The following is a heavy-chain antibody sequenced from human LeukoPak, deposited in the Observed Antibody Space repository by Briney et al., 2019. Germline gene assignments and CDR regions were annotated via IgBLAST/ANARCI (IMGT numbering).Heavy chain of an antibody. Sequence: SSETLSLTCTVSGGSIRSYYWSWIRQPPGKGLEWIGYIYYSGSTNYNPSLKGRVTISVDTSKNQFSLKLSSVTAADTAVYSCARKNIPSPRIRYSSDWNGRAFDYWGQGTLVTVSS. D-gene: IGHD6-25*01. CDR2: IYYSGST. J-gene: IGHJ4*02. CDR3: ARKNIPSPRIRYSSDWNGRAFDY. CDR1: GGSIRSYY. V-gene: IGHV4-59*12.